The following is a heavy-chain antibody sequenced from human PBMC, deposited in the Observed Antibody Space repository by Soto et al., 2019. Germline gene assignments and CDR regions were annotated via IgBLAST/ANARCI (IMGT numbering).Heavy chain of an antibody. V-gene: IGHV2-5*02. J-gene: IGHJ4*02. CDR2: IYWDDDK. D-gene: IGHD6-13*01. CDR1: GFSLSTSGEG. Sequence: QITLKESGPPLVKPTQPLTLTCTFSGFSLSTSGEGVGWIRQPPGKALEWLILIYWDDDKRYSPSLKTRLTITKDTSKNQVVLTMTNMEPVDTATYYCARRRSSSWHFDHWGQGTLVTVSS. CDR3: ARRRSSSWHFDH.